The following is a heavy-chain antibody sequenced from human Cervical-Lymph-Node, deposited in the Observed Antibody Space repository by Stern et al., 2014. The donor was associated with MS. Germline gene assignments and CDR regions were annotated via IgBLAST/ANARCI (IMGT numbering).Heavy chain of an antibody. D-gene: IGHD6-19*01. CDR1: GFSLSTSGVG. Sequence: QVTLRESGPTLVKPTQTLTLTCTFSGFSLSTSGVGVGWIRQPPGKALECLALIYWDEDKHYSPYLKSRLTITKDTSKNQVVLTMTNMDPVDTATYYRAQWVVAGIDYWGHGTPVTVSS. CDR2: IYWDEDK. J-gene: IGHJ4*01. CDR3: AQWVVAGIDY. V-gene: IGHV2-5*02.